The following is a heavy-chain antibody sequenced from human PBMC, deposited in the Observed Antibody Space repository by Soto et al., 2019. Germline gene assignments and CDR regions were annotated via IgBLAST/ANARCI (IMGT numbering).Heavy chain of an antibody. V-gene: IGHV1-3*01. CDR3: ASEYYDILTGSVRDYYYGMDV. CDR2: MNPNNGNT. J-gene: IGHJ6*02. CDR1: GNTVPNYA. D-gene: IGHD3-9*01. Sequence: ASVEVSCKASGNTVPNYAIHWVRQAPGQRLEWMGWMNPNNGNTSYAQHFQGRVTITRDTSTSTVYMELSSLRSEDTAVYYCASEYYDILTGSVRDYYYGMDVWGQGTTVTVSS.